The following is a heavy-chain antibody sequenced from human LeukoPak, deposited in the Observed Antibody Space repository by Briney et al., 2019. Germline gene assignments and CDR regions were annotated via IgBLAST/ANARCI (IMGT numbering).Heavy chain of an antibody. CDR1: GYIFTNYW. CDR2: IYPGDSDA. Sequence: GESLKISCKGSGYIFTNYWIGWVRQMPGKGLEWMGIIYPGDSDARYSPSFQGQVTISADKSINTAYLQWSSLKASDTAMYYCAKHSSYNWFDPWGQGTLVTVSS. J-gene: IGHJ5*02. D-gene: IGHD2-15*01. V-gene: IGHV5-51*01. CDR3: AKHSSYNWFDP.